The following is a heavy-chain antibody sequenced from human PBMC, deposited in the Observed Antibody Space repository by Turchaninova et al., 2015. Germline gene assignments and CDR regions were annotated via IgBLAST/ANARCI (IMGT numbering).Heavy chain of an antibody. CDR2: VYDSGST. CDR3: ARLRRRYFDY. Sequence: QVQLQESGPGLVKPSETLSLTCAFTDFAFTSTYDWGWIRQAPGKGREWIGTVYDSGSTYYNPSLNRRVTRSLDTSKKHFSLKLSSVTAADTAIYYCARLRRRYFDYWGQGALVTVSS. J-gene: IGHJ4*02. CDR1: DFAFTSTYD. V-gene: IGHV4-38-2*01.